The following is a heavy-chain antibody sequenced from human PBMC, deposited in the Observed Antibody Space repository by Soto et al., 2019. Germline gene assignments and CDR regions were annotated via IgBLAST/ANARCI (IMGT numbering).Heavy chain of an antibody. CDR1: GFTFSSYA. Sequence: EVQLLESGGGLVQPGGSLRLSCAASGFTFSSYAMSWDRQAPGKGLEWVSAISGSGGSTYYADSVKGVFTISRDNSKNTLYLQMTSLRAEDTAVYYCAKENGYSSSWFEFDYWGQGTLVTVSS. D-gene: IGHD6-13*01. CDR3: AKENGYSSSWFEFDY. CDR2: ISGSGGST. J-gene: IGHJ4*02. V-gene: IGHV3-23*01.